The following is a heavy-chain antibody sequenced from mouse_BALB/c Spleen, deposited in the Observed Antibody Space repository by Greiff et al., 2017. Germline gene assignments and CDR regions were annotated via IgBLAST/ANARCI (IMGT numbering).Heavy chain of an antibody. Sequence: EVKVEESGGGLVKPGGSLKLSCAASGFTFSSYAMSWVRQTPEKRLEWVASISSGGSTYYPDSVKGRFTISRDNARNILYLQMSSLRSEDTAMYYCARDYGSRGYFDYWGQGTTLTVSS. CDR3: ARDYGSRGYFDY. CDR1: GFTFSSYA. CDR2: ISSGGST. V-gene: IGHV5-6-5*01. J-gene: IGHJ2*01. D-gene: IGHD1-1*01.